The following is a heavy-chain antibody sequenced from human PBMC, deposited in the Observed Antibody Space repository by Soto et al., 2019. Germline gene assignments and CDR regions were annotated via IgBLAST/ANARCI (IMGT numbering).Heavy chain of an antibody. V-gene: IGHV6-1*01. Sequence: QVQLQQSGPGLVKPSQTLSLTCAISGDSVSSNSAAWSWVRQSPSRGLEWLGRTYYRSKWYNDYAVSVRSRITFNVDTSKNQFSLQLNSMTPEDTAVYYCAGSAGWWGYFDPWGQGTLVSVSS. D-gene: IGHD2-15*01. CDR2: TYYRSKWYN. J-gene: IGHJ5*02. CDR3: AGSAGWWGYFDP. CDR1: GDSVSSNSAA.